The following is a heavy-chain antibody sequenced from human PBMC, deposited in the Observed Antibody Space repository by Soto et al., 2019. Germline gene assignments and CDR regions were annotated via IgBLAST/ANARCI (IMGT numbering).Heavy chain of an antibody. D-gene: IGHD1-26*01. CDR2: TYYRSKWYN. J-gene: IGHJ4*02. CDR1: WGILSSNGPA. CDR3: ARVVGATNFEY. V-gene: IGHV6-1*01. Sequence: SQTLSLTSASAWGILSSNGPAWNWIRQSPSRGLEWLGRTYYRSKWYNDHAVSVKSRITINPDTSKNQFSLQLNSVTPEDTAVYYCARVVGATNFEYWGQGTLVTVSS.